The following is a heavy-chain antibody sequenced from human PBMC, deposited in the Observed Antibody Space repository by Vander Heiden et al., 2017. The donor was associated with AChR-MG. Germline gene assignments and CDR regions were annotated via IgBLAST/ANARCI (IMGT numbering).Heavy chain of an antibody. V-gene: IGHV4-30-2*01. CDR1: GGSIRSGGYS. J-gene: IGHJ2*01. CDR2: IYHSGST. CDR3: ARDRRTHRWYFDL. Sequence: QLQLQESGSGLVKPSQTLSLTCAVPGGSIRSGGYSWSWIRQPPGKGLEWIGYIYHSGSTYYNPSLKSRVTISVDRSKNQFSLKLSSVTAADTAVYYCARDRRTHRWYFDLWGRGTLVTVSS.